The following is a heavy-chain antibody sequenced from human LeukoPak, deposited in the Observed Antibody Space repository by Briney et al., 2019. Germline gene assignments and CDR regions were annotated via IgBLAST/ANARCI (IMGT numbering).Heavy chain of an antibody. CDR3: ARAAAGNFDY. CDR1: GFTFDDYA. CDR2: ISWNSGSI. Sequence: GRSLRLSCAASGFTFDDYAMHWVRQAPGKGLEWVSGISWNSGSIGYADSVKGRFTISRDNAKNSLYLQMNSLRAEDTAVYYCARAAAGNFDYWGQGTLVTVSS. V-gene: IGHV3-9*01. J-gene: IGHJ4*02. D-gene: IGHD6-13*01.